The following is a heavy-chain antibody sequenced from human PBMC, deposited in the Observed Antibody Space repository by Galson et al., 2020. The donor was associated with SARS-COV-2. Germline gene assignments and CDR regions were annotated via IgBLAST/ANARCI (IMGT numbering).Heavy chain of an antibody. CDR3: ARDLTTVTTTYYLHGRDV. J-gene: IGHJ6*02. CDR1: GYTFTSYY. Sequence: ASVKVSCKASGYTFTSYYMHWVRQAPGQGLEWMGIINPSGGSTSYAQKFQGRVTMTRDTSTSTVYMELSSLRSEDTAVYYCARDLTTVTTTYYLHGRDVLGQGTTVTVS. V-gene: IGHV1-46*01. D-gene: IGHD4-17*01. CDR2: INPSGGST.